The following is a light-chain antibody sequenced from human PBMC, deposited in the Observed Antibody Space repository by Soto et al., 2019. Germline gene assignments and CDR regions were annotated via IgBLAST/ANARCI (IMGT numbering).Light chain of an antibody. J-gene: IGLJ1*01. CDR1: SANIGAAYN. Sequence: QAVVTQPPSVSGAPGQRVTISCTGSSANIGAAYNVDWYQQLPGTAPKLLIYGNNNRPSGVPARFSGSKSGTSASLAIAGLQAEDEGDYYCQSYDSSLSGYVFGTWTKVTVL. V-gene: IGLV1-40*01. CDR3: QSYDSSLSGYV. CDR2: GNN.